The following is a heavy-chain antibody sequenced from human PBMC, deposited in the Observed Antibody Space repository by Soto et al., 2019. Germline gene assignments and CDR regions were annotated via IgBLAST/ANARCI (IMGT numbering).Heavy chain of an antibody. CDR2: IYWDDDK. CDR1: GFSLSTSGVG. CDR3: AHVYGGYDNFDY. J-gene: IGHJ4*02. Sequence: QITLKESGPTLLKPTQTLTLTCTFSGFSLSTSGVGVGWNRQPPGKALEWLALIYWDDDKRYSPSLTSRLTITKYTSKNQVVLTLTNMDPVDTATYFCAHVYGGYDNFDYWGQGTLVTVSS. D-gene: IGHD5-12*01. V-gene: IGHV2-5*02.